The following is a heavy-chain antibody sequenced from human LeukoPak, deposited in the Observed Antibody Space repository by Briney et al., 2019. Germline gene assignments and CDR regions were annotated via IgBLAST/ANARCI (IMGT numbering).Heavy chain of an antibody. CDR3: ARETSQKGAHYMDV. CDR2: IYYSGST. Sequence: SETLSLTCAVYGGSFSGYYWSWIRQPPGKGLEWIGYIYYSGSTNYNPSLKSRVTISVDTSKNQFSLKLSSVTAADTAVYYCARETSQKGAHYMDVWGKGTTITISS. V-gene: IGHV4-59*01. CDR1: GGSFSGYY. J-gene: IGHJ6*03. D-gene: IGHD3-16*01.